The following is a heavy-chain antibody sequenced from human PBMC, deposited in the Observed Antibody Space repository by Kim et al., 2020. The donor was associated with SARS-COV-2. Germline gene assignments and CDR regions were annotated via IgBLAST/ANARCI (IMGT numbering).Heavy chain of an antibody. J-gene: IGHJ4*02. D-gene: IGHD6-19*01. V-gene: IGHV3-53*01. Sequence: YDADSVKGRFTISRDNAKNTLYLQMNSLRAEDTAVYYCARGSGWYGESRYWGQGTLVTVSS. CDR3: ARGSGWYGESRY.